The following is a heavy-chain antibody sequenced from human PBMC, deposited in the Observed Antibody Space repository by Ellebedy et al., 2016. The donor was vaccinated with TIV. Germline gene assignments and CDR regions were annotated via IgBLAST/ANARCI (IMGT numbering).Heavy chain of an antibody. CDR2: TSSDLNKK. Sequence: GGSLRLXCVASGFTFSNYGFNWVRQAPGKGLEWVAHTSSDLNKKLYTDSVKGRFTISTDSSKNTLYLQMDSLSAEDTALYYCVRDQNVWGQGTLVTVSS. CDR3: VRDQNV. V-gene: IGHV3-30*12. J-gene: IGHJ4*02. CDR1: GFTFSNYG.